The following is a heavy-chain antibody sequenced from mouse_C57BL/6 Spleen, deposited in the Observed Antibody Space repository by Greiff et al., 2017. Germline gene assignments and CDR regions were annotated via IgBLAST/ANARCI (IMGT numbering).Heavy chain of an antibody. CDR3: FYYGTHYYARDY. D-gene: IGHD2-1*01. Sequence: VQLQQSGAELVRPGASVKLSCTASGFNIKDDYMHWVKQRPEQGLEWIGWIDPENGDTEYASKFQGKATITADTSSNTAYLQLSSLTSEDTAVYYCFYYGTHYYARDYWGQGTSVTVSS. J-gene: IGHJ4*01. V-gene: IGHV14-4*01. CDR1: GFNIKDDY. CDR2: IDPENGDT.